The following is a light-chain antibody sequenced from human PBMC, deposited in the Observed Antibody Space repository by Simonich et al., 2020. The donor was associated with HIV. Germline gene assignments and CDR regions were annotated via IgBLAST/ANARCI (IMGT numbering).Light chain of an antibody. CDR2: SND. J-gene: IGLJ2*01. CDR1: SSNIESNK. CDR3: AAWDDSLNGPV. Sequence: QSVLTQAPSAPGTPGQRVTISCSVSSSNIESNKVNWYQQLPGTAPKLLIYSNDQRPSGVPDRFSGSKSGTSASLAISGLQSEDEADYYCAAWDDSLNGPVFGGGTKLTVL. V-gene: IGLV1-44*01.